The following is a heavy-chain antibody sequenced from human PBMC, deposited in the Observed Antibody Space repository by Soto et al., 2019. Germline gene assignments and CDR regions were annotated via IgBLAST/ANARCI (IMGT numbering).Heavy chain of an antibody. Sequence: QVQLVQSGADVKKPGASVKVSCKASGYTFTSYDSNWVRQATGQGLEWIGWMSPKTGNTGYAQNFQGRVTMTRNPSISTAYMELSSLTSEDTAVYYCARGPPDWGFDFWGQGTLVPVSS. CDR1: GYTFTSYD. J-gene: IGHJ4*02. CDR2: MSPKTGNT. V-gene: IGHV1-8*01. CDR3: ARGPPDWGFDF. D-gene: IGHD7-27*01.